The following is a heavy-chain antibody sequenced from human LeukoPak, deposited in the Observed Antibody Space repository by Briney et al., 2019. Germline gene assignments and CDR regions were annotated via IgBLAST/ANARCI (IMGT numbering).Heavy chain of an antibody. CDR2: IYHSGST. V-gene: IGHV4-59*08. CDR1: GGSISSYY. D-gene: IGHD2-15*01. CDR3: ARHLGYCIGGICYSGGTAFDY. Sequence: SETLSLTCTVSGGSISSYYWSWIRQPPGKGLDWIGYIYHSGSTDCNPSPKSRVTISVDTSKNQFSLKLSSVTAADTAVYYCARHLGYCIGGICYSGGTAFDYWGQGTLVTVSS. J-gene: IGHJ4*02.